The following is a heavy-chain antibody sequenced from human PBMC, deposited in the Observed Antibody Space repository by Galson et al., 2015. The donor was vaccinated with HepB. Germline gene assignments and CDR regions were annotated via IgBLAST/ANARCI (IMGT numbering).Heavy chain of an antibody. CDR1: GFTFSSYA. CDR3: AKAIVATWIYFDY. J-gene: IGHJ4*02. V-gene: IGHV3-23*01. D-gene: IGHD5-12*01. Sequence: SLRLSCAASGFTFSSYAMSWVRQAPGKGLEWVSAISGSGGSTYYADSVKGRFTISRDNSKNTLYLQMNSLRAEDTAVYYCAKAIVATWIYFDYWGQGTLVTVSS. CDR2: ISGSGGST.